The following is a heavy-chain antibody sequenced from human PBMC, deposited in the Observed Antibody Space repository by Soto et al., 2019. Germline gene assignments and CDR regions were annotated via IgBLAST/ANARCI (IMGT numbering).Heavy chain of an antibody. CDR2: MNPNSGNT. J-gene: IGHJ4*02. D-gene: IGHD5-12*01. CDR3: ARGGGFSAYDYTVDY. Sequence: GASVKVSCKTSGYTFTSYDINWVRQATGQGLEWMGWMNPNSGNTDCTQKFQGRVTMTRDTSMNTAYMELSSLTSEDTAVYFCARGGGFSAYDYTVDYWGQGTLVTVSS. V-gene: IGHV1-8*01. CDR1: GYTFTSYD.